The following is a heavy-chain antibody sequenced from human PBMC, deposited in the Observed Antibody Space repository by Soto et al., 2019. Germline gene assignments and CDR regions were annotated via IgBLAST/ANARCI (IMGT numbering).Heavy chain of an antibody. CDR2: ISGSGRST. V-gene: IGHV3-23*01. Sequence: GGSLRLSCAASGFTFNNYAMSWVRRAPGKGLEWVSAISGSGRSTYYADSVKGRFTISRDNSKDTLYLQMNGLRVEDTAIYYCAKGEALYSSHPWDSWGHGTLVTVSS. J-gene: IGHJ5*01. D-gene: IGHD3-22*01. CDR3: AKGEALYSSHPWDS. CDR1: GFTFNNYA.